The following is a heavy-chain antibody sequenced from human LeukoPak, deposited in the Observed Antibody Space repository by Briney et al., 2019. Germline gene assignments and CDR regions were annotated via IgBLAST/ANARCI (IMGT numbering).Heavy chain of an antibody. CDR2: ISAYNGNT. CDR3: ARASRDDYVWGSYRFADY. V-gene: IGHV1-18*01. Sequence: ASVKVSCKASGYTFTSYDVNWVRQATGQGLGWMGWISAYNGNTNYAQKHQGRVTMTTDTSTSTAYMELRSLRSDDTAVYYCARASRDDYVWGSYRFADYWGQGTLVTVSS. J-gene: IGHJ4*02. CDR1: GYTFTSYD. D-gene: IGHD3-16*02.